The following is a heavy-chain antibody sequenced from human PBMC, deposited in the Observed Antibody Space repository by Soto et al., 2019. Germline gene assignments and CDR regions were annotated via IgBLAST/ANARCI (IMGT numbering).Heavy chain of an antibody. CDR1: GGSFSGYY. Sequence: SETLSLTCAVYGGSFSGYYWSWISQPPGKGLEWIGEINHSGSTNYNPSLKSRVTISVDTSKNQFSLKLSSVTAADTAVYYCARGGNNSHYWYFDLWGRGTLVTVSS. CDR3: ARGGNNSHYWYFDL. D-gene: IGHD1-20*01. J-gene: IGHJ2*01. CDR2: INHSGST. V-gene: IGHV4-34*01.